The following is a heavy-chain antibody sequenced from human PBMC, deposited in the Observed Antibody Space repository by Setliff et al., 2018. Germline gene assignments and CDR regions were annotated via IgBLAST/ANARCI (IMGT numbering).Heavy chain of an antibody. J-gene: IGHJ4*02. CDR3: ARESRYYYDNLGTLDY. CDR2: IYSSGST. Sequence: PSETLSLTCTVSGGSISSGDYYWSWIRQPPGKGLEWIGYIYSSGSTYYSPSLKSRVSISVDTSKNQFSLKLSSVTAADTAVYYCARESRYYYDNLGTLDYWGQGTLVTVSS. CDR1: GGSISSGDYY. V-gene: IGHV4-30-4*08. D-gene: IGHD3-22*01.